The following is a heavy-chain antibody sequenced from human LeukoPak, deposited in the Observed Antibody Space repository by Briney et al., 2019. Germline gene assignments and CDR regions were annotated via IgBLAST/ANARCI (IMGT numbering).Heavy chain of an antibody. D-gene: IGHD3-10*01. J-gene: IGHJ4*02. V-gene: IGHV1-8*01. CDR3: ARGAYYYGSGVGDY. Sequence: ASVKVSCKASGYTFTSYDINWVRQATGQGLEWMGWMNPNSGNTGYAQKFQGRVTITRNTSISTAYMELSSLRSEDTAVYYCARGAYYYGSGVGDYWGQGTLVTVSS. CDR1: GYTFTSYD. CDR2: MNPNSGNT.